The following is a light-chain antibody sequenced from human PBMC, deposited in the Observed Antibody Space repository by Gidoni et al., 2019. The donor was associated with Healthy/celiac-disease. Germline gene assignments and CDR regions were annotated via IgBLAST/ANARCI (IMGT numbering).Light chain of an antibody. Sequence: EIVMTQSPATLSVSPGERATRSCRASQSVSSNLAWYQQKPGQAPRLLIYGASTRATGIPARFSGSGSGTDFTLTISSLHSEDFAVYYCQQYNNWPPLTFGGGTKVEIK. CDR1: QSVSSN. CDR2: GAS. J-gene: IGKJ4*01. CDR3: QQYNNWPPLT. V-gene: IGKV3-15*01.